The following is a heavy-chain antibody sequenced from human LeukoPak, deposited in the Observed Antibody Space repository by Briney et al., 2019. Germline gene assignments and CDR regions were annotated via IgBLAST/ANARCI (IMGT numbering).Heavy chain of an antibody. CDR2: ISGSGGST. Sequence: PGGSPRLSCAASGFTFSSYAMSWVRQAPGKGLEWVSAISGSGGSTYYADSVKGRFTISRDNSKNTLYLQMNSLRAEDTAVYYCAKVGVRSGATYYYDSSGYRYFDYWGQGTLVTVSS. CDR1: GFTFSSYA. D-gene: IGHD3-22*01. J-gene: IGHJ4*02. CDR3: AKVGVRSGATYYYDSSGYRYFDY. V-gene: IGHV3-23*01.